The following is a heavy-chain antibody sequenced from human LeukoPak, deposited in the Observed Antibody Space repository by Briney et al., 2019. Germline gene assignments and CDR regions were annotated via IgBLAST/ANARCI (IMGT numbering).Heavy chain of an antibody. CDR3: ATWGSSSSPLPTMDV. CDR1: GYTFTSYY. Sequence: ASVKVSCKASGYTFTSYYMHWVRQAPGQGLEWMGIINPSGGSTSYAQNFQGRVTMARDTSTSTVYMELSSLRSEDTAVYYCATWGSSSSPLPTMDVWGQGTTVTVSS. J-gene: IGHJ6*02. CDR2: INPSGGST. V-gene: IGHV1-46*01. D-gene: IGHD6-13*01.